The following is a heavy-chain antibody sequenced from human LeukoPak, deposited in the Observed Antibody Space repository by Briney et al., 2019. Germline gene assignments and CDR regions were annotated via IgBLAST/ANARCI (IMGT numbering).Heavy chain of an antibody. CDR1: GGSFSGYY. J-gene: IGHJ3*02. CDR2: INHSGST. D-gene: IGHD3-10*01. CDR3: ARTQKKYGSGSYYNRYAFDI. Sequence: SETLSLTCAVYGGSFSGYYWSWIRQPPGKGLEWIGEINHSGSTNYNPPLKSRVTISVDTSKNQFSLKLSSVTAADAAVYYCARTQKKYGSGSYYNRYAFDIWGQGTMVTVSS. V-gene: IGHV4-34*01.